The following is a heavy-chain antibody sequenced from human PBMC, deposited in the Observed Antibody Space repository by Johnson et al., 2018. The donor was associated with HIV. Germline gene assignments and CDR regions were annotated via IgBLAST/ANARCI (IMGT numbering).Heavy chain of an antibody. Sequence: VQLVESGGGVVQPGRSLRLSCAASGFTFSSYAMHWVRQAPAKGLEWVAVISYDGSDKDYADSVKGRFTISRDSSKNTVYLHMNNLRAEDTAVYYCARDLAYNSRWTGAFDIWGQGTMVTVSS. CDR3: ARDLAYNSRWTGAFDI. V-gene: IGHV3-30*04. CDR2: ISYDGSDK. J-gene: IGHJ3*02. CDR1: GFTFSSYA. D-gene: IGHD6-13*01.